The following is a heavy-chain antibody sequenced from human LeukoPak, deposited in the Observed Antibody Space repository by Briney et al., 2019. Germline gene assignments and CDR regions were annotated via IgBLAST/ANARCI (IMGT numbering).Heavy chain of an antibody. D-gene: IGHD6-19*01. Sequence: VASVKVSCKTSGYSFTSYFIHWLRQAPGQGPEWMGIINPNGGSTNYAERFQDRFTMTRDMSTSTVYMELSILRSEDTAVYYCARWALAEGFDYWGQGTLVTVSS. CDR2: INPNGGST. V-gene: IGHV1-46*01. CDR1: GYSFTSYF. CDR3: ARWALAEGFDY. J-gene: IGHJ4*02.